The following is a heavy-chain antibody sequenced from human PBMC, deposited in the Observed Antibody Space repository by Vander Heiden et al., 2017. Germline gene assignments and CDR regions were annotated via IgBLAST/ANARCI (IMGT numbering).Heavy chain of an antibody. Sequence: EVQPVESGGGLIQPGGSLRLSCAASGFTVSSNYVSWVRQAPGKGLEWVSDIYSRGSTYYADSVKGRFTISRDNSKNTLYLQMNSLRAEDTAVYYCARAKYSGYDLWTFYFDYWGQGTLVTVSS. CDR2: IYSRGST. CDR1: GFTVSSNY. V-gene: IGHV3-53*01. D-gene: IGHD5-12*01. CDR3: ARAKYSGYDLWTFYFDY. J-gene: IGHJ4*02.